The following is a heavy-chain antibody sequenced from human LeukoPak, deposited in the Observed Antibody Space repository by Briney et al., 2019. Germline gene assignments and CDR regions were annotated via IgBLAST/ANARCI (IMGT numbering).Heavy chain of an antibody. CDR1: GGSISSYY. CDR2: IYYSGST. V-gene: IGHV4-59*01. D-gene: IGHD2-2*01. J-gene: IGHJ6*03. Sequence: NSSETLSLTCTVSGGSISSYYWSWLRQPPGKGLEGIGYIYYSGSTNYNPSLKSRVTISVDTSKNQFSLKLSSVTAADTAVYYCARAIWGGYCSSTSCPKFVYMDVWGKGTTVTISS. CDR3: ARAIWGGYCSSTSCPKFVYMDV.